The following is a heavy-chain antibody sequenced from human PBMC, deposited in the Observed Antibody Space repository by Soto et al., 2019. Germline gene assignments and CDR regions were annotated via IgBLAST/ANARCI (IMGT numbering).Heavy chain of an antibody. Sequence: QVQLVQSGAEGKKPGASVKDSCKASGYTFTSYDINWVRQATGQGPECEGWMNPNSGNTAYAQKIQGRVTMARDNSISTGYRELSSLRSEDTAVYYCARGLGSSSWRAGTFDYWGQGALVTVSS. CDR3: ARGLGSSSWRAGTFDY. D-gene: IGHD6-13*01. V-gene: IGHV1-8*01. J-gene: IGHJ4*02. CDR2: MNPNSGNT. CDR1: GYTFTSYD.